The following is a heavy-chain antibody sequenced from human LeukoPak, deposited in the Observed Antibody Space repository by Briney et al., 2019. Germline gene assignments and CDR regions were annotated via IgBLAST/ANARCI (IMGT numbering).Heavy chain of an antibody. J-gene: IGHJ4*02. CDR3: VKDPYDYGGSEGYFDY. V-gene: IGHV3-64D*06. D-gene: IGHD4-23*01. Sequence: PGGSLRLSCSASGFTFSSYAMHWVRQAPGKGLEYVSAISSNGGSTYYADSVKGRFTISRDNSKNTLYLQMSSLRAEDTAVYYCVKDPYDYGGSEGYFDYWGQGTLVTVSP. CDR1: GFTFSSYA. CDR2: ISSNGGST.